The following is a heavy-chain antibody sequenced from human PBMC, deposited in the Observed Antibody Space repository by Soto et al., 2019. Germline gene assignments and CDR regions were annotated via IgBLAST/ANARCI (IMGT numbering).Heavy chain of an antibody. CDR2: IYYSGST. J-gene: IGHJ5*02. D-gene: IGHD3-9*01. CDR3: ARERGDPYYDILTGYYPWFDP. V-gene: IGHV4-59*01. CDR1: GGSISSYY. Sequence: SETLSLTCTVSGGSISSYYWSWIRQPPGKGLEWIGYIYYSGSTNYNPSLKSRVTISVDTSKNQFSLKLSSVTAADTAVYYCARERGDPYYDILTGYYPWFDPWGQGTLVTVSS.